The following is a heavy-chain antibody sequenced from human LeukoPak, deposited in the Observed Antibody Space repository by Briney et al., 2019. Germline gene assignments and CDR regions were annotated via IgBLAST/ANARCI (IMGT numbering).Heavy chain of an antibody. D-gene: IGHD4/OR15-4a*01. J-gene: IGHJ4*02. Sequence: GGSLRLSCAASGFTFSSYSMNWVRQAPGKGLEWVSSISGSSSYIYYADSVKGRFTISRDNAKNSLYVQMNSLRAEDTAVYYCARRAGAYSHPYDYWGQGTLVTVSS. CDR2: ISGSSSYI. CDR1: GFTFSSYS. V-gene: IGHV3-21*04. CDR3: ARRAGAYSHPYDY.